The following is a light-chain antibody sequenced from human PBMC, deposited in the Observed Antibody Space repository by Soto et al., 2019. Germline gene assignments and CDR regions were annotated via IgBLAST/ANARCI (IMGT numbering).Light chain of an antibody. V-gene: IGKV3-11*01. CDR3: QQRSNWPL. Sequence: EIVLTQSPATLSLSPGERATLSCRASQIVSSYLAWYQQKPGQAPRLLIYDASNRATGIPAGFSGSGSGTDFTLTISSLAPDDFAVYYCQQRSNWPLFGPGTKVDIK. J-gene: IGKJ3*01. CDR2: DAS. CDR1: QIVSSY.